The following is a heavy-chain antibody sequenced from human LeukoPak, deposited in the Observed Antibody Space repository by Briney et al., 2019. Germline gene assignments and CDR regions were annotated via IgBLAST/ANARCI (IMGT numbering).Heavy chain of an antibody. CDR2: IKQDGSEK. Sequence: GGSLRLSCAASGFTFGSYWMSWVRQAPGKGLEWVANIKQDGSEKYYVDSVKGRFTISRDNAKNSLYLQMNSLRAEDTAVYYCARMVYGDYYYYMDVWGKGTTVTVSS. D-gene: IGHD2-8*01. CDR1: GFTFGSYW. V-gene: IGHV3-7*01. J-gene: IGHJ6*03. CDR3: ARMVYGDYYYYMDV.